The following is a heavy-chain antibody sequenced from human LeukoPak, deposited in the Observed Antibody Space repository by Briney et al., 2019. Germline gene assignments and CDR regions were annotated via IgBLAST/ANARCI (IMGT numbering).Heavy chain of an antibody. Sequence: SETLSLTCAVYGGSFSGYYWSWIRQPPGKGLEWIGEINHSGSTNYNPSLKSRVTISVDTSKNQFSLKLSSVTAADTAVYYCARGRYCSNTSCYVPRYYYYYYMDVWGKGTTVTVSS. CDR3: ARGRYCSNTSCYVPRYYYYYYMDV. J-gene: IGHJ6*03. CDR2: INHSGST. D-gene: IGHD2-2*01. CDR1: GGSFSGYY. V-gene: IGHV4-34*01.